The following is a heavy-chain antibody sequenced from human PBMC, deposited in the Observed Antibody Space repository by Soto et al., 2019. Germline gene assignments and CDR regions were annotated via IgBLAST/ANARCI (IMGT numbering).Heavy chain of an antibody. D-gene: IGHD3-22*01. Sequence: SETLSLTCAVSGYSISSGYYWGWIRQPPGKGLEWIGSIYHSGSTYYNPSLKSRVTISVDTSKNQFSLKLSSVTAADTAVYYCARGYDSSGYPGYWGQGTPVPVSS. V-gene: IGHV4-38-2*01. CDR3: ARGYDSSGYPGY. J-gene: IGHJ4*02. CDR1: GYSISSGYY. CDR2: IYHSGST.